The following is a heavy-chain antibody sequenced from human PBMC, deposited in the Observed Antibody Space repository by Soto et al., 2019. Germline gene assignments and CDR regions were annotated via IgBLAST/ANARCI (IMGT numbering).Heavy chain of an antibody. D-gene: IGHD3-16*01. CDR2: IIPIFGTA. CDR3: ASGFSSRIMITFGVRY. J-gene: IGHJ4*02. Sequence: QVQLVQSGAEVKKPGSSVKVSCKASGGTFSSYAISWVRQAPGQGLEWMGGIIPIFGTANYAQKFQGRVTITADKYKSTAYMELSSLRSEDTAVYYCASGFSSRIMITFGVRYWGQGTLVTVSS. V-gene: IGHV1-69*06. CDR1: GGTFSSYA.